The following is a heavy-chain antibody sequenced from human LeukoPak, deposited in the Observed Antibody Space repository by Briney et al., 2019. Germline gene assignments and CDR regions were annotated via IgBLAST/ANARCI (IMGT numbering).Heavy chain of an antibody. J-gene: IGHJ5*02. CDR1: GGSISSYY. D-gene: IGHD6-13*01. CDR2: IYYSGST. V-gene: IGHV4-59*01. Sequence: PSETLSLTCTVSGGSISSYYWSWIRQPPGKGLEWIGHIYYSGSTNYNPSLKSRVTISVDTSKNQFSLKLSSVTAADTAAYYCARVHTGIAAAVFDPWGQGTLVTVSS. CDR3: ARVHTGIAAAVFDP.